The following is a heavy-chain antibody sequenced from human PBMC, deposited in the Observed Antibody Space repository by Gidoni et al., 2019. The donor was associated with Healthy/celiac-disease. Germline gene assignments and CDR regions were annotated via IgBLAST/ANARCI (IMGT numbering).Heavy chain of an antibody. V-gene: IGHV3-15*01. Sequence: EVQLVESGGGLVEAGGYRRLSCAASGFTFSNAWMSWVRRVPGRGLGWVVRITSKTDGVPTDYAAPVQGRFTISIDDSKNTLYLRMNSLQTEDTAVYYCTTDLARGDGSGSYLTDDAFDIWGQGTMVTVSS. CDR3: TTDLARGDGSGSYLTDDAFDI. D-gene: IGHD3-10*01. J-gene: IGHJ3*02. CDR2: ITSKTDGVPT. CDR1: GFTFSNAW.